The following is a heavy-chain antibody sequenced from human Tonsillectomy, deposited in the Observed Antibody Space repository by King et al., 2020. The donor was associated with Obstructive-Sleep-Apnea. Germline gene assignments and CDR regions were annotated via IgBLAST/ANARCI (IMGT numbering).Heavy chain of an antibody. D-gene: IGHD5-18*01. CDR2: LFSNDEK. CDR3: ARILQLWLAYYGMDG. V-gene: IGHV2-26*01. Sequence: QITFKESGPVLVKPTETLTLTCTVSGFSLSNARMGVSWIRQPPGKALEWLAHLFSNDEKSYSTFLKSRLTNSKDTPKSQVVLTMTNMDPVDTATYYCARILQLWLAYYGMDGWGQGTTVTVSS. J-gene: IGHJ6*02. CDR1: GFSLSNARMG.